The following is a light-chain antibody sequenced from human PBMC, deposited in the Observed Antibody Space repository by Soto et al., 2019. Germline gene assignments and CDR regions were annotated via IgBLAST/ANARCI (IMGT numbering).Light chain of an antibody. CDR2: DAS. CDR1: QDISNH. V-gene: IGKV1-33*01. J-gene: IGKJ3*01. CDR3: QQYDKLPTFT. Sequence: DIQMTQSPSSLSASVGDRVTITCQASQDISNHLNWYQQKPGKAPKLLIYDASNLETGVPSSFSGSGSGTDFTFTITSLRPEDIATYYCQQYDKLPTFTFGPGTKVDIK.